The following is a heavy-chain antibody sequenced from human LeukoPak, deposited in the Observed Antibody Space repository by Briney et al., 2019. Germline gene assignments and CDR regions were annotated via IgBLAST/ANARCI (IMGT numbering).Heavy chain of an antibody. CDR1: GYTFTGYY. D-gene: IGHD6-19*01. V-gene: IGHV1-2*02. Sequence: ASVKVSCKASGYTFTGYYMHWVRQAPGQGLEWMGWINPNSGGTNYAQKFQGRVTMTRDTSISTAYMELSRLRSDDTAVYYCARVGSAAGTMDFDYWGQGTLVTVSS. J-gene: IGHJ4*02. CDR2: INPNSGGT. CDR3: ARVGSAAGTMDFDY.